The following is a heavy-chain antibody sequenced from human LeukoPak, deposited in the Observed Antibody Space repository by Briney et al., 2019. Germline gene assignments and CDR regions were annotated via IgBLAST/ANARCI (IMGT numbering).Heavy chain of an antibody. CDR3: ARGLDFYYYYYGMDV. J-gene: IGHJ6*02. CDR2: ISSSGSTI. D-gene: IGHD3/OR15-3a*01. CDR1: GFPFSNHA. Sequence: KSGGSLRLSCAASGFPFSNHAMSWVRQPPGKGLEWVSYISSSGSTIYYADSVKGRFTISRDNAKNSLYLQMNSLRAEDTAVYYCARGLDFYYYYYGMDVWGQGTTVTVSS. V-gene: IGHV3-11*01.